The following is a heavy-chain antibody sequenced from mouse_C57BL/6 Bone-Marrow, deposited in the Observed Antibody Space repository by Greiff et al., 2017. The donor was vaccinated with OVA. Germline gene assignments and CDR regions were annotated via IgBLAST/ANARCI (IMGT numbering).Heavy chain of an antibody. D-gene: IGHD2-3*01. V-gene: IGHV14-4*01. Sequence: DVHLVESGAELVRPGASVKLSCTASGFNIKDDYMHWVKQRPEQGLEWIGWIDPENGDTEYASKFQGKATITADTSSNTAYLQLSSLTSEDTAVYYCTTDGYYEIFAYWGQGTLVTVSA. CDR2: IDPENGDT. J-gene: IGHJ3*01. CDR3: TTDGYYEIFAY. CDR1: GFNIKDDY.